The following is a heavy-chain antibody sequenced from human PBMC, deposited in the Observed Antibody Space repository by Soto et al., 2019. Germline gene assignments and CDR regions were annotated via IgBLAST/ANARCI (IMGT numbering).Heavy chain of an antibody. Sequence: EVQLVESGGGLVQPGGSLRLSCAVSGLTLSSYWMHWVRQDPGKGLVWVSRINSEGDITNYADSVKGRFTISWDNAKNTLFLQMNSLRAEDTAVYFCANVLVGTWGRGTLVTVSS. D-gene: IGHD1-26*01. CDR1: GLTLSSYW. J-gene: IGHJ5*01. CDR2: INSEGDIT. CDR3: ANVLVGT. V-gene: IGHV3-74*01.